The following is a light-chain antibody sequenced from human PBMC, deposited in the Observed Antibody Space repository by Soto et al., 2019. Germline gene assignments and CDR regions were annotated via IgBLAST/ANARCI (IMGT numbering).Light chain of an antibody. CDR2: EVS. J-gene: IGLJ1*01. CDR1: SSDIGTYNL. V-gene: IGLV2-23*02. CDR3: CSYADSSYV. Sequence: QSALTQSASVSGSPGQSITISCTGTSSDIGTYNLVSWYQQHPGKAPKLMIYEVSKRPSGVSDRFSGSKSGNTASLTISGLQAEDEADYYCCSYADSSYVFGAGTKVTVL.